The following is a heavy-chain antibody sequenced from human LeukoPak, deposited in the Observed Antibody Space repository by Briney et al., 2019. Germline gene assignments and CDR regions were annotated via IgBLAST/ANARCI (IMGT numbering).Heavy chain of an antibody. CDR3: AKGIAAAGRVNYGMDV. J-gene: IGHJ6*02. Sequence: HSGGSLRLSCAASGFTSSSYAMSWVRQAPGKGLEWVSAISGSGGSTYYADSVKGRFTISRDNSKNTLYLQMNSLRAEDTAVYYCAKGIAAAGRVNYGMDVWGQGTTVTVSS. CDR1: GFTSSSYA. V-gene: IGHV3-23*01. CDR2: ISGSGGST. D-gene: IGHD6-13*01.